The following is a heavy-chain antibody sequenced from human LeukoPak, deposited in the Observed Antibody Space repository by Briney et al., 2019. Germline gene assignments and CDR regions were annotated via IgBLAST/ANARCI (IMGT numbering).Heavy chain of an antibody. CDR2: IYYSGST. D-gene: IGHD3-16*01. J-gene: IGHJ6*02. Sequence: SETLSLTCTVSGGSISSGDYYWSWIRQPPGKGLEWIGYIYYSGSTYYNPSLKSRVTISVDTSKNQFSLKLSSATAADTAVYYCARDLGPGGMDVWGQGTTVTVSS. CDR1: GGSISSGDYY. CDR3: ARDLGPGGMDV. V-gene: IGHV4-30-4*01.